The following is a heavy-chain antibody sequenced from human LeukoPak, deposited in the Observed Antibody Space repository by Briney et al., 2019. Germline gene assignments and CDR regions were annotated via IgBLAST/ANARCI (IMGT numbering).Heavy chain of an antibody. J-gene: IGHJ5*02. CDR2: FYPEDGAT. D-gene: IGHD1-1*01. CDR1: GYTLTELS. CDR3: ATDLYNWKRAFDP. Sequence: ASVKDSCKVSGYTLTELSMHWVRQAPGKGLEWMGGFYPEDGATIYAQKFQGRVTMTEDTSTDTVYMELSSPRSEDTALYYCATDLYNWKRAFDPWGQGTLVTVSA. V-gene: IGHV1-24*01.